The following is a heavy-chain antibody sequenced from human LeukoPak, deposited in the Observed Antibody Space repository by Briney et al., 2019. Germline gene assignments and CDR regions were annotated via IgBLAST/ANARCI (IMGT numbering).Heavy chain of an antibody. D-gene: IGHD3-3*01. V-gene: IGHV1-18*01. Sequence: ASVKVSCKASGYTFTSYGISWVRQAPGQGLEWMGWISAYNGNTNYAQKFQGRVTITTDESTSTAYMELSSLRSEDTAVYYCARASRLRFLEWFDYWGQGTLVTVSS. J-gene: IGHJ4*02. CDR3: ARASRLRFLEWFDY. CDR2: ISAYNGNT. CDR1: GYTFTSYG.